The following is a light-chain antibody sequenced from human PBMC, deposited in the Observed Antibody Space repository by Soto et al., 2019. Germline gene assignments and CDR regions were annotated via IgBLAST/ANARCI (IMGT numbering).Light chain of an antibody. Sequence: EIVLTQSPATLSSFPGDRVTLSCRASQYINTRLAWYQQKPGQAPRLLIYGTSSRATGIPDRFSGSGSGTDFTLTISRLESEDFAVYYCQQYGSSPITFGQGTRLEIK. J-gene: IGKJ5*01. V-gene: IGKV3-20*01. CDR1: QYINTR. CDR2: GTS. CDR3: QQYGSSPIT.